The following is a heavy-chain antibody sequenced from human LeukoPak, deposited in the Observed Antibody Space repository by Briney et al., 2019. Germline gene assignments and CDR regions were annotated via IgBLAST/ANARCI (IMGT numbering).Heavy chain of an antibody. J-gene: IGHJ3*02. CDR3: ARRRISRELYYYDGRPRDAFDI. Sequence: PSGTLSLTCAVSGGSISSSNWWSWVRQPPGKGLEWIGEIYHSGSTNYNPSLKSRVTISVDKSKNQFSLKLSSVTAADTAVYYCARRRISRELYYYDGRPRDAFDIWGQGTMVTVSS. CDR1: GGSISSSNW. D-gene: IGHD3-22*01. CDR2: IYHSGST. V-gene: IGHV4-4*02.